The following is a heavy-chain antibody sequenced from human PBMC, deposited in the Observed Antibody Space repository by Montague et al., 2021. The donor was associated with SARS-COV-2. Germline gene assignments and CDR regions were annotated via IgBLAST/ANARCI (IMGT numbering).Heavy chain of an antibody. Sequence: CAISGDSVSSNTATWNWIRQAPSRGLEWLGRTYYMSKWYHDYAISLKIRITINPDTSKNQFSLHLSSVAPEDTAVFYCARTTTRMLYPENAFDIWGQGTMVTVSS. CDR2: TYYMSKWYH. D-gene: IGHD2-15*01. CDR3: ARTTTRMLYPENAFDI. CDR1: GDSVSSNTAT. V-gene: IGHV6-1*01. J-gene: IGHJ3*02.